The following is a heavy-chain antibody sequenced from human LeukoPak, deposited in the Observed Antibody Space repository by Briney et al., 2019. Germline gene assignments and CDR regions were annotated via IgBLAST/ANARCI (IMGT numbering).Heavy chain of an antibody. V-gene: IGHV4-4*09. CDR2: IYTSGST. CDR3: ASAIGTYLRMDDAFDI. CDR1: GGSISSYY. Sequence: SETLSLTCTVSGGSISSYYWSWIRQPPGKGLEWIGYIYTSGSTNYNPSLKSRVTISVDTSKNQFSLKVSSEPAAHTAVYYCASAIGTYLRMDDAFDIWGQGTMVTVSS. D-gene: IGHD1-26*01. J-gene: IGHJ3*02.